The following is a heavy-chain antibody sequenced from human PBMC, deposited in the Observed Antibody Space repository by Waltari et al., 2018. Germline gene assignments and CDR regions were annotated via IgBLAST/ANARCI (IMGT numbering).Heavy chain of an antibody. D-gene: IGHD3-9*01. Sequence: QVQLQESGPGLVKPSETLSLTCTVSGGSISSYYWSWFRQPPGKGLEWIGYIYYSGSTNYNPSLKSRVTISVDTSKNQFSLKRSSVTAADTAVYYCAREQGDYDILTGYSYYYYGMDVWGQGTTVTVSS. CDR3: AREQGDYDILTGYSYYYYGMDV. J-gene: IGHJ6*02. CDR1: GGSISSYY. CDR2: IYYSGST. V-gene: IGHV4-59*01.